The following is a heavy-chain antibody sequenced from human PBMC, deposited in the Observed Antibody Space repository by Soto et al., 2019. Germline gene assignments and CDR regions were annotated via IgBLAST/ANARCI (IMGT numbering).Heavy chain of an antibody. CDR2: IYYSGST. Sequence: SETLSLTCSVSGCSISRYYWSWIRRPPGKGLEWIGYIYYSGSTNYNPSLKSRVTISVDTSKNQFSLKLNSMTAADTAVYYCARHNYGSGSTYFDYWGQGTLVTV. D-gene: IGHD3-10*01. J-gene: IGHJ4*02. V-gene: IGHV4-59*08. CDR3: ARHNYGSGSTYFDY. CDR1: GCSISRYY.